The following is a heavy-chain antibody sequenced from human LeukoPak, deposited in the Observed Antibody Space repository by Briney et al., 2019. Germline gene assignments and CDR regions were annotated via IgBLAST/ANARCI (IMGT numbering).Heavy chain of an antibody. Sequence: SQTLSLTCTVSGGSISSGDYYWRWIRQPPGKGLEWIGYIYYSGSTYYKPSLKSRVTISVDTSKNQFSLKLSSVTAADTAVYYCARDRHDAFDIWGQGKMVTVSS. J-gene: IGHJ3*02. V-gene: IGHV4-30-4*08. CDR1: GGSISSGDYY. CDR3: ARDRHDAFDI. CDR2: IYYSGST.